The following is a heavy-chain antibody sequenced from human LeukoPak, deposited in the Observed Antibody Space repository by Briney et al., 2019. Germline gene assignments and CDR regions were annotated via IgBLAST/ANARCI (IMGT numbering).Heavy chain of an antibody. CDR3: ARDFGGDGYNS. J-gene: IGHJ4*02. D-gene: IGHD5-24*01. V-gene: IGHV3-33*01. CDR1: GFTFSDYG. CDR2: IWFDESNK. Sequence: AGGSLILSCVASGFTFSDYGMHWVSQAPGKGLEWVAVIWFDESNKYYADSVKGRFTISRDNSKNTLYLQMNSLRVEDTAVYYCARDFGGDGYNSWGQGTLVTVSS.